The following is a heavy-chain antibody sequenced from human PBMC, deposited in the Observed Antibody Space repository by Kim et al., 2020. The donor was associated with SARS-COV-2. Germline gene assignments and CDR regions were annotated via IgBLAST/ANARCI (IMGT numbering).Heavy chain of an antibody. D-gene: IGHD3-22*01. V-gene: IGHV3-48*02. CDR2: ISSSSTI. CDR3: ARDGHYYDSSGYYYVAYF. CDR1: GFTFSSYS. Sequence: GGSLRLSCAASGFTFSSYSMNWVRQAPGKGLEWVSYISSSSTIYYADSVKGRFTISRDNAKNSLYLQMNSLRDEDTAVYYCARDGHYYDSSGYYYVAYF. J-gene: IGHJ4*01.